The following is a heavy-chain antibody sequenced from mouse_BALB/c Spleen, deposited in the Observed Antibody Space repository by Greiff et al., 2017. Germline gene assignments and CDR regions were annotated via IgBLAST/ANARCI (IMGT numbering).Heavy chain of an antibody. Sequence: EVQLQQSGPELVKPGASVKMSCKASGYTFTSYVMHWVKQKPGQGLEWIGYINPYNDGTKYNEKFKGKATLTSDKSSSTAYMELSSLTSEDSADYYCARESLGNYYAMDYWGQGTSVTVSS. D-gene: IGHD4-1*01. CDR3: ARESLGNYYAMDY. CDR2: INPYNDGT. CDR1: GYTFTSYV. V-gene: IGHV1-14*01. J-gene: IGHJ4*01.